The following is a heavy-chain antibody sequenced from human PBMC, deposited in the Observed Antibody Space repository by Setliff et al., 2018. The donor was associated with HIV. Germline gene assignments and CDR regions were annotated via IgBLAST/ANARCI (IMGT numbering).Heavy chain of an antibody. CDR2: IYYSGST. J-gene: IGHJ6*03. V-gene: IGHV4-31*03. CDR1: GGSISSGGYY. D-gene: IGHD6-25*01. CDR3: VRVTSAHPTYYYYYMDV. Sequence: SETLSLTCTVSGGSISSGGYYWSWIRQHPGKGLEWIGYIYYSGSTYYNPSLKSRVTISVDTSKNQFSLKLSSVTAADTAVYYCVRVTSAHPTYYYYYMDVWGKGTTVTVSS.